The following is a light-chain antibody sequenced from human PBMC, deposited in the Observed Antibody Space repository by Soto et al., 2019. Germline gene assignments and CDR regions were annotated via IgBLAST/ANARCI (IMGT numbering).Light chain of an antibody. CDR2: AAS. Sequence: DIQLTQSPSFLSASVGDRVTITCRASQAISSFLAWYQQKPGKAPKLLIYAASTLQGGVPSRFSGSGSGTQFTLTISSLQHEDFATYYCQQLHSYPRTFGGGTKVDIK. CDR3: QQLHSYPRT. J-gene: IGKJ4*01. V-gene: IGKV1-9*01. CDR1: QAISSF.